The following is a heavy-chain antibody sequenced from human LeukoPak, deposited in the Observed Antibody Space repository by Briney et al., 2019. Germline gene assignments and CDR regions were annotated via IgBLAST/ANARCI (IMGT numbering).Heavy chain of an antibody. CDR1: GGSISSSSYY. CDR2: IYYSGST. J-gene: IGHJ6*03. Sequence: SETLSLTCTVSGGSISSSSYYWGWIRQPPGKGLEWIGSIYYSGSTYYNPSLKSRVTISVDTSKNQFSLKLSSVTAADTAVYYCARDYPTMDYGDGGPYYYYYYMDVWGKGTTVTISS. V-gene: IGHV4-39*07. CDR3: ARDYPTMDYGDGGPYYYYYYMDV. D-gene: IGHD4-17*01.